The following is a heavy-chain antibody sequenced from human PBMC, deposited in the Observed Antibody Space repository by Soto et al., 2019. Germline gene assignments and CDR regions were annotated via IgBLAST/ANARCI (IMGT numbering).Heavy chain of an antibody. CDR2: IWYDGSNK. D-gene: IGHD3-22*01. CDR1: GFTFSSYG. V-gene: IGHV3-33*01. CDR3: ARLDYYDSSGYYYFDY. Sequence: SGGSLRLSCAASGFTFSSYGMHWVRQAPGKGLEWVAVIWYDGSNKYYADSVKGRFTISRDNSKNTLYLQMNSLRAEDTAVYYCARLDYYDSSGYYYFDYWGQGTLVTVSS. J-gene: IGHJ4*02.